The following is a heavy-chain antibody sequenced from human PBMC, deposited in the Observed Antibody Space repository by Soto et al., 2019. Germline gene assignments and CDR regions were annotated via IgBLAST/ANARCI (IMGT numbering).Heavy chain of an antibody. J-gene: IGHJ3*02. V-gene: IGHV3-74*01. D-gene: IGHD1-26*01. Sequence: EVQLVESGGGLVQPGGSLRLSCAASGYMFSRHWIHWVRQAPGQGPVGVARISPDGSVTNYAGFVEGRFTISRDNAKNTLYLHMGRLRAEDTAVYYFARPRSMSSSGFEIWGQGKMVIVSA. CDR3: ARPRSMSSSGFEI. CDR1: GYMFSRHW. CDR2: ISPDGSVT.